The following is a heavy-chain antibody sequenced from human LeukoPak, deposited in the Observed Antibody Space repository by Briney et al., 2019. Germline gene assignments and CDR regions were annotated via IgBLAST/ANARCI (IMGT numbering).Heavy chain of an antibody. D-gene: IGHD5/OR15-5a*01. V-gene: IGHV3-23*01. CDR1: GFTFSSYA. CDR2: IVGNGGGI. Sequence: GGSLRLSCAASGFTFSSYAMSWVRQAPGKGLEWVSVIVGNGGGINYAESVRGRFTISRDNSKNTLYLQMSSLRLEDTAMYYCAKDRVPDSLYSIDYWGQGALVTVSP. J-gene: IGHJ4*02. CDR3: AKDRVPDSLYSIDY.